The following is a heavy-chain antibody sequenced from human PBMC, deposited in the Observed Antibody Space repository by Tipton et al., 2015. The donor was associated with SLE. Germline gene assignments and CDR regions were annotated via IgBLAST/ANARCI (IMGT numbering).Heavy chain of an antibody. D-gene: IGHD1-14*01. J-gene: IGHJ6*02. CDR1: GGSISFYY. CDR3: AGDRTGYGMDV. V-gene: IGHV4-59*12. Sequence: TLSLTCSVSGGSISFYYWSWIRQPPGKGLEWIGYIFYSGSSSYNPSLKSRVTISVDTSKNQFSLKLSSVTAADTAVYYCAGDRTGYGMDVWGQGTTVIVSS. CDR2: IFYSGSS.